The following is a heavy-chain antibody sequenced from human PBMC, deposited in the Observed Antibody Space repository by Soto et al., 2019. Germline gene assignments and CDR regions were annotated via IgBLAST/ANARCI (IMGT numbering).Heavy chain of an antibody. V-gene: IGHV1-18*01. D-gene: IGHD6-13*01. CDR1: GYTFTSYG. CDR3: ARRFGYSTSYDSYYLDV. Sequence: QIQLVQSGGEVKKPGASVKVSCKASGYTFTSYGISWVRQAPGQGLEWRGWISIYNGNTNYAEKFQGRVTMTTDTSTSTAYMELGSLRSDDTAVYYCARRFGYSTSYDSYYLDVWGKGTPVTVSS. J-gene: IGHJ6*03. CDR2: ISIYNGNT.